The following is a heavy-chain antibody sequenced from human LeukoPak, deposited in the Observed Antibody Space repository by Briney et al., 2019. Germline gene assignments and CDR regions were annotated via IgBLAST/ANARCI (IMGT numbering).Heavy chain of an antibody. Sequence: SETLSLTCTVPGGSISSYYWSWIRPPPGKGLEWIGYIYYSGSTNYNPSLKSRVTISVDTSKNQFSLKLSSVTAADTAVYYCARDSSGWYHWFDPWGQGTLVTVSS. D-gene: IGHD6-19*01. CDR3: ARDSSGWYHWFDP. J-gene: IGHJ5*02. CDR1: GGSISSYY. V-gene: IGHV4-59*01. CDR2: IYYSGST.